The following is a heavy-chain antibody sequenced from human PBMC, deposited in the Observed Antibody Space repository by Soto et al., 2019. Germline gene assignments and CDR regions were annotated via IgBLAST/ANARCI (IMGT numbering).Heavy chain of an antibody. J-gene: IGHJ6*02. D-gene: IGHD4-4*01. CDR2: INPNSGGT. V-gene: IGHV1-2*04. Sequence: ASVKVSCKASGYTFTGYYMYWVRQAPGQGLEWMGWINPNSGGTNYAQKFQGWVTMTRDTSISTAYMELSRLRSDDTAVYYCARGRDSNYEMDVWGQGTTVTVSS. CDR3: ARGRDSNYEMDV. CDR1: GYTFTGYY.